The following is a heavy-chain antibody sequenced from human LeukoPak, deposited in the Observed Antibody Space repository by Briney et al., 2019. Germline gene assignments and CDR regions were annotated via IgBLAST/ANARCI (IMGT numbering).Heavy chain of an antibody. CDR3: ARADTTMVDPYIDY. CDR2: IMQDGSEK. J-gene: IGHJ4*02. CDR1: GFTFSSYW. Sequence: GGSLRLSCAASGFTFSSYWMGWVRQAPGKGLEWVANIMQDGSEKYYVDPVKGRFTISRDNAKNSLYLQMNSLRAEDTAVYYCARADTTMVDPYIDYWGQGTLVTVSS. V-gene: IGHV3-7*01. D-gene: IGHD5-18*01.